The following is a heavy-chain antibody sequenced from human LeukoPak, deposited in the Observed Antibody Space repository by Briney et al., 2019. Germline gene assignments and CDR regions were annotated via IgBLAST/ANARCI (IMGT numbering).Heavy chain of an antibody. Sequence: SETLSLTCTVSGGSISSSSYYWSWIRQPPGKALEWIGYIFTSGSAYYNPSLESRVTISLDTSKNQFSLELSYVTAADTAVYYCARRDFYYYYMDVWGKGTTVTVSS. V-gene: IGHV4-61*05. CDR1: GGSISSSSYY. J-gene: IGHJ6*03. D-gene: IGHD3-9*01. CDR3: ARRDFYYYYMDV. CDR2: IFTSGSA.